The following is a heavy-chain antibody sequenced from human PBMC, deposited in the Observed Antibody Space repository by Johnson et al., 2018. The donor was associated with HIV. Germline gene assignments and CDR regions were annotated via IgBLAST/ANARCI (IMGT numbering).Heavy chain of an antibody. CDR1: GFTFSSYA. CDR3: AGNWGAVGDAFDV. D-gene: IGHD7-27*01. Sequence: VQLVESGGGLVQPGGSLRLSCVASGFTFSSYAMSWVRQAPGKGLEWVSGINWNGGTTGYVDSVKGRFTISSDNAKNSLYLQMNSLRAEDTAFYYCAGNWGAVGDAFDVWGQGTMVTVSS. V-gene: IGHV3-20*04. CDR2: INWNGGTT. J-gene: IGHJ3*01.